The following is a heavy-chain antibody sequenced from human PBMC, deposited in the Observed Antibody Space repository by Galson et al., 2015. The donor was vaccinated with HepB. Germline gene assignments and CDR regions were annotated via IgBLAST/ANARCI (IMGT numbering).Heavy chain of an antibody. D-gene: IGHD6-25*01. Sequence: QSGAEVKKPGESLRISCTGSGYSFASYWIGWVRQMPGKGLEWMGTIHPSDSYTNYSPSLQGHVTISADKSISTAYLQWSSLKASDTAIYYCARHDSSGWGWDYWGQGTLVTVSS. V-gene: IGHV5-10-1*01. CDR3: ARHDSSGWGWDY. J-gene: IGHJ4*02. CDR2: IHPSDSYT. CDR1: GYSFASYW.